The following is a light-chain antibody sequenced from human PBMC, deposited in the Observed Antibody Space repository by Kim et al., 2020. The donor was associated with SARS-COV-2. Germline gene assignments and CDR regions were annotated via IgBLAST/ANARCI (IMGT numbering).Light chain of an antibody. Sequence: VGPGKTARITCGGTDIGSKSVHWYQQKPGQAPVLVMSYDRDRPSGIPERFSGSNSGNTATLTISRVEPGDEADYYCQVWESTSHWVFGGGTKVTVL. J-gene: IGLJ3*02. V-gene: IGLV3-21*01. CDR3: QVWESTSHWV. CDR2: YDR. CDR1: DIGSKS.